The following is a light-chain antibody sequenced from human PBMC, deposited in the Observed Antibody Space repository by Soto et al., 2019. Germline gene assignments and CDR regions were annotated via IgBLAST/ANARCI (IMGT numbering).Light chain of an antibody. V-gene: IGLV1-40*01. Sequence: QSVLTQPPSVSGAPGQRVTISCTGSSSNIGAGYDVHWYQQLPGTAPKLLIYGNSNRPSGVPDRFSGSKSGTSASLAITGLQAEGESDYYCQPYDSSLSGFYVFGTGTKLTVL. CDR2: GNS. CDR1: SSNIGAGYD. CDR3: QPYDSSLSGFYV. J-gene: IGLJ1*01.